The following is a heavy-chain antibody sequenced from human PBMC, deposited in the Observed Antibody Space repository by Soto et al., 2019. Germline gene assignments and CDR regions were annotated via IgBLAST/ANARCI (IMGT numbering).Heavy chain of an antibody. D-gene: IGHD3-10*01. V-gene: IGHV3-21*01. J-gene: IGHJ4*02. CDR1: GSTFSGYS. CDR2: ISSSSSYI. Sequence: GGSLRLSCAASGSTFSGYSMNWVRQAPGKGLEWVSSISSSSSYIYYADSVKGRFTISRDNAKNSLYLQMNSLRAEETAVYYCARAQGGYYSPFDYWCRGTLVT. CDR3: ARAQGGYYSPFDY.